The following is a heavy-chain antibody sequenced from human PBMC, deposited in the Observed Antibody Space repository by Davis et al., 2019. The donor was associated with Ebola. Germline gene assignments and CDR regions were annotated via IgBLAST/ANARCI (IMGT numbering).Heavy chain of an antibody. CDR2: ISSSSSYT. CDR1: GFTFSSYA. Sequence: PGGSLRLSCAASGFTFSSYAMSWVRQAPGKGLEWVSYISSSSSYTNYADSVKGRFTISRDNAKNSLYLQMNSLRAEDTAVYYCARDKKVQLWFFGYWGQGTLVTVSS. CDR3: ARDKKVQLWFFGY. J-gene: IGHJ4*02. D-gene: IGHD5-18*01. V-gene: IGHV3-21*05.